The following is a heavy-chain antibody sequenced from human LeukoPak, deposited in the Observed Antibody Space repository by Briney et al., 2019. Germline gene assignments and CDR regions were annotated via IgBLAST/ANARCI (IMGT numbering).Heavy chain of an antibody. CDR1: GFSFSIYW. J-gene: IGHJ4*02. Sequence: QTGGSLRLSCAASGFSFSIYWMTWVRQAPGKGLEWVANINQDGSEKYYVDSVKGRFTICRDNAKNSLYLQMNSLRAEDTAVYYCARDPAAWDYWGQGTLVTVSS. V-gene: IGHV3-7*01. CDR3: ARDPAAWDY. D-gene: IGHD2-2*01. CDR2: INQDGSEK.